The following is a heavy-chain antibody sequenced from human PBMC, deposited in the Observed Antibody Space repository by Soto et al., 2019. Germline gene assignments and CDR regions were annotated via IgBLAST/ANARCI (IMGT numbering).Heavy chain of an antibody. CDR1: EGTFNNYA. CDR3: ARDDALRETSGYFDLDY. D-gene: IGHD3-22*01. CDR2: IIPLFEAV. Sequence: QVQLVQSGAEVKKPGSSVRVSCKTSEGTFNNYAISWVRQAPGQRLEWMGGIIPLFEAVKYAQKFQGRVTITADKSTSTAYMELHTLTSEDTAVYYCARDDALRETSGYFDLDYWGQGTPVTVTS. V-gene: IGHV1-69*06. J-gene: IGHJ4*02.